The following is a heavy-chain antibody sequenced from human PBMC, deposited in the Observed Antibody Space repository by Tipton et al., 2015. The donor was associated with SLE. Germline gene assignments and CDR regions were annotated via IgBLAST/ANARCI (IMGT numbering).Heavy chain of an antibody. D-gene: IGHD3-3*01. CDR2: ISGSGGST. Sequence: GSLRLSCAASGFTFSSYAMSWVRQAPGKGLEWVSAISGSGGSTYYADSVKGRFTISRDNSKNTLYLQMNSLRAEDTAVYYCAKHYDFWSGQNYWGQGTLVTVSS. V-gene: IGHV3-23*01. CDR3: AKHYDFWSGQNY. J-gene: IGHJ4*02. CDR1: GFTFSSYA.